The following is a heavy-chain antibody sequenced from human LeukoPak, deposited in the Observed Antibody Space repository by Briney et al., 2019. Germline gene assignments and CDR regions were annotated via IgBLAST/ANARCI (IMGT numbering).Heavy chain of an antibody. CDR2: IWYDGSNK. J-gene: IGHJ4*02. CDR1: GFTFSSYG. CDR3: ARSPPSYCRGGSCYGGGYYFDY. V-gene: IGHV3-33*01. Sequence: PGGSLRLSCAASGFTFSSYGMHWVRQAPGKGLEWVTDIWYDGSNKYYADSVKGRYTISRDNSKNTLYLQMHSLRAEDTAVYYCARSPPSYCRGGSCYGGGYYFDYWGQGTLVTVSS. D-gene: IGHD2-15*01.